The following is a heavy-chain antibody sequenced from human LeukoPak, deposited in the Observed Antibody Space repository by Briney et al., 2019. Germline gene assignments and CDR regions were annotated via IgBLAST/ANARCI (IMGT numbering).Heavy chain of an antibody. CDR1: GYTFTGYY. CDR3: ARDPYSSSWQRTERGWFDP. Sequence: ASVKVSCKASGYTFTGYYMHWVRQAPGQGLEWMGWINPNSGGTNYAQKFQGRVTMTRDTSISTAYMELSRLRSDDTAVYYCARDPYSSSWQRTERGWFDPWGQGTLVTVSS. J-gene: IGHJ5*02. V-gene: IGHV1-2*02. D-gene: IGHD6-13*01. CDR2: INPNSGGT.